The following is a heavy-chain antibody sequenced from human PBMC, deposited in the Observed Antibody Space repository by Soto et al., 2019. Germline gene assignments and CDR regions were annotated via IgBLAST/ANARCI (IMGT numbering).Heavy chain of an antibody. Sequence: EVQLSESGGGLVQPGGSLRLSCAASGFTFSDYAMSWVRQTPGKGLEWVSSISGRGDRPGHADSVKGRFTISRDNSKNTLWLQMNSLRAEDTAVYYCAKQQGSGRPYFYAMDVWGQGTTVTVPS. CDR2: ISGRGDRP. V-gene: IGHV3-23*01. D-gene: IGHD3-10*01. J-gene: IGHJ6*02. CDR3: AKQQGSGRPYFYAMDV. CDR1: GFTFSDYA.